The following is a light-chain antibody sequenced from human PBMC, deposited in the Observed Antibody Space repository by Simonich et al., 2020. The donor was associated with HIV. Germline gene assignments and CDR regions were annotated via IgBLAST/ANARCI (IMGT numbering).Light chain of an antibody. V-gene: IGKV4-1*01. CDR3: QQYYITPHT. J-gene: IGKJ1*01. Sequence: EIVMTQSPDSLAVSLGERATVNCRSSRSVLYSSNNKNYLAWYQQKPGQPPNLLIYWASTRESGVPDRFSGSGSETDFTLTISSLQAEDVAVYYCQQYYITPHTFGQGTKVEIK. CDR1: RSVLYSSNNKNY. CDR2: WAS.